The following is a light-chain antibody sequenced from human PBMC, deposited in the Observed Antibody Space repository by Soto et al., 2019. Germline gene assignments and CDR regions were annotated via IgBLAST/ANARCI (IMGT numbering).Light chain of an antibody. CDR3: QHYNSYSEA. CDR2: SAS. CDR1: QSVSSD. J-gene: IGKJ1*01. V-gene: IGKV3-15*01. Sequence: EIVMTQSPATLSVSPGERATLSCRASQSVSSDLAWYQQKPGQTPRLLIYSASTRATGVPSRFSGGGSGTEFTLTISSLQPDDFATYYCQHYNSYSEAFGQGTKVDIK.